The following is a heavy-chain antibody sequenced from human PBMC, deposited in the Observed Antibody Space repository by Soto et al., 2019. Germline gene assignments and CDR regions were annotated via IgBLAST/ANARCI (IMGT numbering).Heavy chain of an antibody. Sequence: SVKVSCKASGFTFTSSAVQWVRQARGQRLEWIGWIVVGSGNTNYAQKFQERVTITRDMSTSTAYMELSSLRSEDTAVYYCAAGVWSDFYGSGSYFGGMDVWGQGTTVTVSS. D-gene: IGHD3-10*01. J-gene: IGHJ6*02. CDR3: AAGVWSDFYGSGSYFGGMDV. V-gene: IGHV1-58*01. CDR2: IVVGSGNT. CDR1: GFTFTSSA.